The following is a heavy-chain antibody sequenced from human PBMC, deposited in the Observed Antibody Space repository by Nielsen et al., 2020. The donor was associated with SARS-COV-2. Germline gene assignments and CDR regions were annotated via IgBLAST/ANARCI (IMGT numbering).Heavy chain of an antibody. D-gene: IGHD1-26*01. CDR3: AKALGPFEFLVGVDFYGMDV. Sequence: GGSLRLSCAASGFTFSDTWMSWVRQAPGKGLEWVAVISSDGGKKYYVDSVKGRFTISRDNAKNILNVQMNSLRAEDTAVYYCAKALGPFEFLVGVDFYGMDVWGQGATVTVSS. J-gene: IGHJ6*02. V-gene: IGHV3-30*18. CDR1: GFTFSDTW. CDR2: ISSDGGKK.